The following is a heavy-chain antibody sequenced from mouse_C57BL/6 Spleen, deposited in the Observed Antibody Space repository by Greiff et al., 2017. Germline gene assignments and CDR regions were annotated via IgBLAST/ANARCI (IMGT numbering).Heavy chain of an antibody. CDR2: IYPGDGDT. CDR1: GYAFSSSW. CDR3: ARLRITTVVAPFDY. Sequence: QVQLQQSGPELVKPGASVKISCKASGYAFSSSWMNWVKQRPGKGLEWIGRIYPGDGDTNYNGKFKGKATLTADKSSSTAYMQLSSLTSEDSAVYFCARLRITTVVAPFDYWGQGTTRTVSS. D-gene: IGHD1-1*01. J-gene: IGHJ2*01. V-gene: IGHV1-82*01.